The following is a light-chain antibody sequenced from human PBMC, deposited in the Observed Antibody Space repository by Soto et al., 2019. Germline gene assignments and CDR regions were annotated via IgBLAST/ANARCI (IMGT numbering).Light chain of an antibody. CDR3: QQYGGSPSFT. J-gene: IGKJ3*01. CDR1: ETVDSNS. CDR2: AAS. V-gene: IGKV3-20*01. Sequence: IVLTQSPGTLSLSPGERATLSCRASETVDSNSLAWYQQKPGQAPRLLIYAASRRATGIPDRFIGSGSGTAFSLIITRLEPEEFAVYYCQQYGGSPSFTFGPGTRVDVK.